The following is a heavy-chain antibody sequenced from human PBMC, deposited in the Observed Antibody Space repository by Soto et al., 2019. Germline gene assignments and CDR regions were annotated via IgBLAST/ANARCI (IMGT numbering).Heavy chain of an antibody. Sequence: SVKVSCKASGCTFGSQGIAWVRQAPGQGLEGMGGFIAMLGTPTYAKKVQGRATISADESLTSSYLELRSLRSEDTGVYFCARGAMANFDYWGQGTVVTVSS. CDR3: ARGAMANFDY. CDR2: FIAMLGTP. J-gene: IGHJ4*02. D-gene: IGHD5-18*01. CDR1: GCTFGSQG. V-gene: IGHV1-69*13.